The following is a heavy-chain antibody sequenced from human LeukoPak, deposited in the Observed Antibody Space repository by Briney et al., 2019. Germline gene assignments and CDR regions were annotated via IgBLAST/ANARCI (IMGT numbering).Heavy chain of an antibody. V-gene: IGHV3-7*01. CDR3: ARVDYGDPARRAFDI. Sequence: GGSLRLSCAASGFTFSSYWMMWVRQAPGKGLEWVANIRQDGSEKNYVDSVKGRFTISRDNAKISLYLQMNSLRAEDTAVYYCARVDYGDPARRAFDIWGQGTMVNVSS. CDR2: IRQDGSEK. J-gene: IGHJ3*02. CDR1: GFTFSSYW. D-gene: IGHD4-17*01.